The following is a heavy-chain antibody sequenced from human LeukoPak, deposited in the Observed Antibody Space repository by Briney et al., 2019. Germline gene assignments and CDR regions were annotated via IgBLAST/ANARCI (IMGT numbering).Heavy chain of an antibody. D-gene: IGHD6-13*01. Sequence: GGSLRLSCAASGFTFSSYAMHWVRQAPGKGLEWVAVISYDGSSNYYADSVKGRFTISRDNSKNTLYLQVNSLRAEDTAVYFCASNLYDSSNWYWSIDYWGQGTLVTVSS. CDR3: ASNLYDSSNWYWSIDY. V-gene: IGHV3-30-3*01. J-gene: IGHJ4*02. CDR2: ISYDGSSN. CDR1: GFTFSSYA.